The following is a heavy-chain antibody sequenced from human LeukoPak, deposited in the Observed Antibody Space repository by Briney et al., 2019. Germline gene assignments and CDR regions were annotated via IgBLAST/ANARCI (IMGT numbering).Heavy chain of an antibody. CDR3: ARVSWIQLWYRTLDY. CDR1: GFTFSSYG. CDR2: IRYDGSNK. J-gene: IGHJ4*02. V-gene: IGHV3-30*02. D-gene: IGHD5-18*01. Sequence: GGSLRLSCAASGFTFSSYGMHWVRQAPGKGLEWVAFIRYDGSNKYYADSVKGRFTISRDNAKNSLYLQMNSLRAEDTAVYYCARVSWIQLWYRTLDYWGQGTLVTVSS.